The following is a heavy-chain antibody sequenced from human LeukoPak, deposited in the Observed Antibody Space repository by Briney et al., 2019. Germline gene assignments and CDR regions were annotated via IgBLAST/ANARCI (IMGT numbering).Heavy chain of an antibody. CDR3: ATLSSDWHSFDY. CDR2: IYYSGST. D-gene: IGHD6-19*01. CDR1: GGSISSSSYY. Sequence: SETLSLTCTVSGGSISSSSYYWGWIRQPPGKGLEWIASIYYSGSTYYNPSLKSRVSISVDTSKNQFSLNLSSVTAADTAVYYCATLSSDWHSFDYWGQGTLVTVSS. V-gene: IGHV4-39*07. J-gene: IGHJ4*02.